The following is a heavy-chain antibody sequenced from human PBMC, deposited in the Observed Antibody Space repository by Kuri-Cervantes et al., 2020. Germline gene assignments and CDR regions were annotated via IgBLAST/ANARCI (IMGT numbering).Heavy chain of an antibody. CDR2: IYYSGST. Sequence: SETLSLTCTVSGGSISSGGYYWSWIRQHPGKGLEWIGYIYYSGSTYYNPSLKSRVTISVDTSKNQFSLKLSSVTAADTAVYYCARDRGSGSYYNWFDYWGQGTPVTVSS. D-gene: IGHD3-10*01. J-gene: IGHJ4*02. CDR1: GGSISSGGYY. CDR3: ARDRGSGSYYNWFDY. V-gene: IGHV4-31*03.